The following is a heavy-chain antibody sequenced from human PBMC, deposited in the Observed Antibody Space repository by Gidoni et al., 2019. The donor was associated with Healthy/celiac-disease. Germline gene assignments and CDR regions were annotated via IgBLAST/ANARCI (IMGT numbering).Heavy chain of an antibody. V-gene: IGHV4-38-2*01. CDR1: GYSISSGYY. J-gene: IGHJ5*02. Sequence: QVQLQESGPGLVKHSETLSLPCAVSGYSISSGYYWGWIRQPPGKGLEWIGIIYHSGSTYYNPSLKSRVTISVDTSKNQFSLKLSSVTAADTAVYYCARLGIQLWTNWFDPWGQGTLVTVSS. CDR2: IYHSGST. CDR3: ARLGIQLWTNWFDP. D-gene: IGHD5-18*01.